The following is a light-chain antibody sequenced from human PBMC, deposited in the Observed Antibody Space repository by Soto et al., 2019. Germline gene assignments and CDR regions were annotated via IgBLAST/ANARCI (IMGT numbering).Light chain of an antibody. V-gene: IGKV1-13*02. J-gene: IGKJ5*01. CDR1: QDIRGA. CDR3: QQFNSYPIT. Sequence: AIQVTQSPSSLSASGGDRVTITCRTSQDIRGALAWYQQKPGKAPKLLIYDVSTLESGVPSRFSGSGSGTEFHLPIRRLQPEDFGTYYCQQFNSYPITFGHGTRLEIK. CDR2: DVS.